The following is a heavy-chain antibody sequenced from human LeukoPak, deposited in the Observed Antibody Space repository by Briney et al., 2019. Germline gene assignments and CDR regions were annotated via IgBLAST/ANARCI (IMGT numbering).Heavy chain of an antibody. CDR3: ARRVGYSSGWYPTIDY. J-gene: IGHJ4*02. CDR1: GYSFTSYW. Sequence: GESLKISCKGSGYSFTSYWIGWVRQMPGKGLEWMGIIYPGDSDTRYSPSFQGQVTISADKSISTAYLQWSSLKASDTAMHYCARRVGYSSGWYPTIDYWGQGTLVTVSS. V-gene: IGHV5-51*01. CDR2: IYPGDSDT. D-gene: IGHD6-19*01.